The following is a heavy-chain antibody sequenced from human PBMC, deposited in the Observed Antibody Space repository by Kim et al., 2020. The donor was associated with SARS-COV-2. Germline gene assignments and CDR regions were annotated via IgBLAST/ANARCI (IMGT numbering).Heavy chain of an antibody. V-gene: IGHV1-69*02. J-gene: IGHJ2*01. D-gene: IGHD2-21*01. CDR3: ARCVEIDWYFDL. Sequence: NYAQEFQGRVTITADKSTSRAYMELSSLRSEDTAVYYWARCVEIDWYFDLWGRGTLVTVSS.